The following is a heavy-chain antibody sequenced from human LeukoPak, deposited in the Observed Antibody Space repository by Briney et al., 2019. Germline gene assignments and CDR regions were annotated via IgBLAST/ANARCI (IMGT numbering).Heavy chain of an antibody. J-gene: IGHJ3*02. CDR3: AKDRDGGLGYAFDI. V-gene: IGHV4-4*07. CDR1: GGSISSYY. CDR2: IYTSGST. D-gene: IGHD5-24*01. Sequence: SETLSLTCTVSGGSISSYYWSWIRQPAGKGLEWIGRIYTSGSTNYNPSLKSRVTISVDRSKNQFSLRVNSVTAADTAVYFCAKDRDGGLGYAFDIWGQGTMVTVSS.